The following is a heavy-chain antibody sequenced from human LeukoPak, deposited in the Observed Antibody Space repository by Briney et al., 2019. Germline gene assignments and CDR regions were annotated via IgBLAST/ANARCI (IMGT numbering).Heavy chain of an antibody. CDR1: GDSVSSNSAA. D-gene: IGHD3-9*01. CDR3: AREYDILTGYGYYYYMDV. J-gene: IGHJ6*03. CDR2: TYYRSKWYN. V-gene: IGHV6-1*01. Sequence: PSQTLSLTCAISGDSVSSNSAAWNWIRQSPSRGLEWLGRTYYRSKWYNDYAVSVKSRITINPDTSKNQFSLQLNSVTPEDTAVYYCAREYDILTGYGYYYYMDVWGKGTTVTISS.